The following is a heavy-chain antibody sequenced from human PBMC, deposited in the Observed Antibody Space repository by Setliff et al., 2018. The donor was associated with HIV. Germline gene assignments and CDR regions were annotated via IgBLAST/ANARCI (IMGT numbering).Heavy chain of an antibody. J-gene: IGHJ4*02. CDR2: INPNTGVT. CDR1: GYTFTDYY. Sequence: GASVKVSCKASGYTFTDYYMHWVRQAPGQGLEWMGWINPNTGVTNYAQTFQGRVTVTRDTSIRTAYMDLSSLRSDDTALYYCARGPVGGTVDYWGQGTQVTVSS. D-gene: IGHD1-26*01. V-gene: IGHV1-2*02. CDR3: ARGPVGGTVDY.